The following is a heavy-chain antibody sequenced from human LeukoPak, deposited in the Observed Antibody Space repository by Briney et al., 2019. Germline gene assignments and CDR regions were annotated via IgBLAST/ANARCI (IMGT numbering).Heavy chain of an antibody. CDR2: ISAYNGNT. CDR1: GYTFTNYG. J-gene: IGHJ4*02. V-gene: IGHV1-18*01. CDR3: ARDVVRGVITPASFDY. Sequence: ASVKVSCKASGYTFTNYGISWVRQAPGQGLEWMGWISAYNGNTNYAQKLQGRVTMTTDTSTSTAYMELRSLRSDDTAVYYCARDVVRGVITPASFDYWGQGTLVTVSS. D-gene: IGHD3-10*01.